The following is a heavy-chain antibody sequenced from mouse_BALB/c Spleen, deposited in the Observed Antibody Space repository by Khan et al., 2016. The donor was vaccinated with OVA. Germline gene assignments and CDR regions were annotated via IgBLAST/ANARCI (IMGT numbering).Heavy chain of an antibody. Sequence: VQLKESGAELVKPGASVKLSCTASGFNIKDTYLHWVKQRPEQGLAWIGRIAPANGNTQYDPKFQGKAAITSDTSSNTSYLQLNSLTSADTTVSSCARPSYDPRDFEVWGAGTTVTVSS. V-gene: IGHV14-3*02. CDR2: IAPANGNT. J-gene: IGHJ1*01. CDR1: GFNIKDTY. CDR3: ARPSYDPRDFEV. D-gene: IGHD2-10*02.